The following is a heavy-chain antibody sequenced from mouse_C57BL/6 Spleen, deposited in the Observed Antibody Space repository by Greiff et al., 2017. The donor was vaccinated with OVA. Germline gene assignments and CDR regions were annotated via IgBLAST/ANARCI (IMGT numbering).Heavy chain of an antibody. CDR3: ARGYDYDRYAMDY. CDR1: GFTFSDYG. V-gene: IGHV5-17*01. Sequence: EVQLKESGGGLVKPGGSLKLSCAASGFTFSDYGMHWVRQAPEKGLEWVAYISSGSSTIYYADTVKGRFTISRDNAKNTLFLQMTSLRSEDTAMYYCARGYDYDRYAMDYWGQGTSVTVSS. J-gene: IGHJ4*01. D-gene: IGHD2-4*01. CDR2: ISSGSSTI.